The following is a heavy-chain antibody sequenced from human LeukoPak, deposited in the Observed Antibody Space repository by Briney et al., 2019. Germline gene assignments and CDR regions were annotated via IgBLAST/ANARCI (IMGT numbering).Heavy chain of an antibody. CDR3: AKDVRAATLAVFDC. J-gene: IGHJ4*02. D-gene: IGHD2-2*01. CDR2: VSGTGGST. CDR1: GFTFSSYA. Sequence: GGSLRLSCAASGFTFSSYAMSWVRQAPGKGLEWVSGVSGTGGSTSYADSVKGRFTISRDNSKNTLYLQMNSLRAEDTAVYYCAKDVRAATLAVFDCWGQGTLVTVSS. V-gene: IGHV3-23*01.